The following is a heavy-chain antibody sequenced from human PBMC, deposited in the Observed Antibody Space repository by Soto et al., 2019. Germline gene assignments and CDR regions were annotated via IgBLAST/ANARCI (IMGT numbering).Heavy chain of an antibody. CDR3: AKFRHSSGWVNWFDP. CDR1: GFTFRSYA. J-gene: IGHJ5*02. Sequence: DVQLLESGGGLVQPGGSLRLSCAASGFTFRSYAMSWVRQAPGKGLEWVSAISGSGGSTYYADSVKGRFTISRDNSKNTLYLQMNSLRAEDMAVYYCAKFRHSSGWVNWFDPWCQGTLVTVSS. CDR2: ISGSGGST. D-gene: IGHD6-19*01. V-gene: IGHV3-23*01.